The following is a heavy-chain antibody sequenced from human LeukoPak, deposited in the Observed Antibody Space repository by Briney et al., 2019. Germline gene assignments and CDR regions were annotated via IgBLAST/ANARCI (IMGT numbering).Heavy chain of an antibody. J-gene: IGHJ4*02. Sequence: ASVKVSCKASGYTFTSYDINWVRQATGQGLEWMGWMNPNSGNTGYAQKFQGRVTMTRDTSISTAYMELSRLRSDDTAVYYCARDPTESRSYYFDYWGQGTLVTVSS. V-gene: IGHV1-8*01. CDR3: ARDPTESRSYYFDY. D-gene: IGHD3-16*02. CDR2: MNPNSGNT. CDR1: GYTFTSYD.